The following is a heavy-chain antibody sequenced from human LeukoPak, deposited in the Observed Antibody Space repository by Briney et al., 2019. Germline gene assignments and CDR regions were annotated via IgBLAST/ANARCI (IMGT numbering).Heavy chain of an antibody. CDR1: GCSISSYY. CDR2: IYFSGST. CDR3: ARLEEGYGSGRRENYYYYYMDV. V-gene: IGHV4-59*01. J-gene: IGHJ6*03. Sequence: SETLSLTCTVSGCSISSYYWSWILQPPGRGLQWMGYIYFSGSTNYNPSLKSRVTISVDTSKNQFSLRLRSVTAAATAAYYLARLEEGYGSGRRENYYYYYMDVWGKGTTVTISS. D-gene: IGHD3-10*01.